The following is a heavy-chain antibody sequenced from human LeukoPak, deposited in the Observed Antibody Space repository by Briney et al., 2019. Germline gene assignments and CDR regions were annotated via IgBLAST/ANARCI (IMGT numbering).Heavy chain of an antibody. CDR3: ATITMMVVASESYYFDY. Sequence: PSETLSLTCTVSGDSISSGYWWGWIRQPPGKGLEWIGSLYHSGSTYYNPSLKSRVTISVDTSKNQFSLKLSSVTAADTAVYCCATITMMVVASESYYFDYWGQGTLVTVSS. CDR1: GDSISSGYW. D-gene: IGHD3-22*01. J-gene: IGHJ4*02. V-gene: IGHV4-38-2*02. CDR2: LYHSGST.